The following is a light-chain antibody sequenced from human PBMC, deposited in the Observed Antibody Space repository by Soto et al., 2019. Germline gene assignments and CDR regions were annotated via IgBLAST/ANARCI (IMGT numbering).Light chain of an antibody. Sequence: QSVLTQPPSASGTPGQKVTISCSGSSSNIGDNYVYWHQQLPGTAPKLLTYRNNQRPSGVPDRFSGSKSGTSASLAISGLRSEDEADYYCAAWDDSLSGYVFGPGTKVTVL. CDR2: RNN. CDR3: AAWDDSLSGYV. CDR1: SSNIGDNY. J-gene: IGLJ1*01. V-gene: IGLV1-47*01.